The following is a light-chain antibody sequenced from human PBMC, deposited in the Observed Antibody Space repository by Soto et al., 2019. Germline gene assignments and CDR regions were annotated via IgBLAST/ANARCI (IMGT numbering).Light chain of an antibody. CDR1: QSISSY. CDR2: AAS. J-gene: IGKJ2*01. CDR3: QQRYSTPRT. Sequence: DIPRTQSPSSLSASVGDRVTITCRASQSISSYLNWYQQKPGKAPKLLIYAASSLQSGVPSRFSGSGSGTDFTLTISSLQPVDFATYYCQQRYSTPRTFGQGTKLEIK. V-gene: IGKV1-39*01.